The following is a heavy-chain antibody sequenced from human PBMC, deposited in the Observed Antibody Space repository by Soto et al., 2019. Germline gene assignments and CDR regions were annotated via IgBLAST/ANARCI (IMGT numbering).Heavy chain of an antibody. CDR2: IYTSGST. J-gene: IGHJ5*02. Sequence: PSETLSLTCTVSGGSISSYYWSWIRQPAGKGLEWIGRIYTSGSTNYNPSLKSRVTMSVDTSKNQFSLKLSSVTAADTAVYYCSRLQAGGSSWYEWFDPWGQGTLVTVSS. V-gene: IGHV4-4*07. D-gene: IGHD6-13*01. CDR3: SRLQAGGSSWYEWFDP. CDR1: GGSISSYY.